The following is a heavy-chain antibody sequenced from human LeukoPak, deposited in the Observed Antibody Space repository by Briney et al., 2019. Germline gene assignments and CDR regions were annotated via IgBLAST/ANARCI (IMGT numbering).Heavy chain of an antibody. V-gene: IGHV4-59*08. CDR1: GGSISSYY. CDR3: ARHLGYYYYYGMDV. CDR2: IYYSGST. J-gene: IGHJ6*02. Sequence: PSETLSLTCTVSGGSISSYYWSWIRQPPGKGLEWIGYIYYSGSTNYNPSLKSRVTISVDTSKNQFSLKLSSVTAADTAVYYCARHLGYYYYYGMDVWGQGTTVTVPS.